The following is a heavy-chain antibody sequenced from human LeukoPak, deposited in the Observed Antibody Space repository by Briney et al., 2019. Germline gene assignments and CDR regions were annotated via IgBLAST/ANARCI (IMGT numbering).Heavy chain of an antibody. J-gene: IGHJ5*02. Sequence: GGSLRLPCVASGFTFSSYSMNWVRQAPGKGLEWVSSISSSSGYIWYADSVKGRFTISRDNAKNSLFLQINSLRVEDTAVYFCARAGGGGRGTAFWFDPWGQGALVTVSS. CDR1: GFTFSSYS. D-gene: IGHD1-7*01. CDR3: ARAGGGGRGTAFWFDP. CDR2: ISSSSGYI. V-gene: IGHV3-21*01.